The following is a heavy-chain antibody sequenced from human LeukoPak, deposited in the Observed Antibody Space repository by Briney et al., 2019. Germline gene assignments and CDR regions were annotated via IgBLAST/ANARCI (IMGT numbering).Heavy chain of an antibody. CDR2: INHSGST. D-gene: IGHD2-15*01. J-gene: IGHJ5*02. CDR3: ARGRCSGGSCYPHTHRKLRSWFDP. Sequence: PSETLSLTCAVYGGSFSGYYWSWIRQPPGKGLEWIGEINHSGSTNYNPSLKSRVTISVDTSKNQFSLKLSSATAADTAVYYCARGRCSGGSCYPHTHRKLRSWFDPWGQGTLVTVSS. V-gene: IGHV4-34*01. CDR1: GGSFSGYY.